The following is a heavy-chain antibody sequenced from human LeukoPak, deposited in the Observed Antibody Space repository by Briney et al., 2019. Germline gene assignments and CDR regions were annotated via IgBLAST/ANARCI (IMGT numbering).Heavy chain of an antibody. V-gene: IGHV4-61*01. CDR3: ARMYSNYFDY. J-gene: IGHJ4*02. Sequence: RASETLSLTCTVSGGSVSSGSYYWSWLRQPPGKGLEWVGYIYYSGSTTYNPSLKSRVTISVDTSKNQFSLQLSSVTAADTAVYYCARMYSNYFDYWGQGSLVTVSS. CDR2: IYYSGST. CDR1: GGSVSSGSYY. D-gene: IGHD4-11*01.